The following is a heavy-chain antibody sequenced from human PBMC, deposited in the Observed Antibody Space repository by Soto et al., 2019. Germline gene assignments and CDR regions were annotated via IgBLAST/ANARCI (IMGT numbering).Heavy chain of an antibody. CDR3: AREDILGARSFDY. CDR2: ICSRSLTI. J-gene: IGHJ4*02. CDR1: GFTFSSYS. D-gene: IGHD1-26*01. Sequence: PGGSLRLSCAASGFTFSSYSMNWVRQAPGKGLEWIAYICSRSLTIYYADSVKGRFTISRDNAENSVYLQMNSLRDEDTAVYYCAREDILGARSFDYWGQGALVTVS. V-gene: IGHV3-48*02.